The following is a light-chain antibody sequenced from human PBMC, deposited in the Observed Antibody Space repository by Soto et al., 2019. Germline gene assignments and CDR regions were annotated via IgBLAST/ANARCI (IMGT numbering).Light chain of an antibody. CDR3: HSRA. CDR1: QTISRW. Sequence: EIQLTKTPSTLSASVGDEVTITCRASQTISRWLAWYQQKPGRAPKLLIYDASTLESGVPSRFSGSGSETEFTLTISRLQPDDFATYFCHSRAFGQGTRLEIK. CDR2: DAS. J-gene: IGKJ5*01. V-gene: IGKV1-5*01.